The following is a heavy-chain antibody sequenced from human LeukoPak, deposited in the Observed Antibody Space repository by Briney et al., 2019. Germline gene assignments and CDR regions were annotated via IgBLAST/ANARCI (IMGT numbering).Heavy chain of an antibody. CDR3: AADRQGIAAAGRSGPHYYGMDV. Sequence: SVKVSCKASGFTFTSYAMQWVRQARGQRLEWIGWIVVGSGNTNYAQKFQERVTITRDMSTSTAYMELSSLRSEDTAVYYCAADRQGIAAAGRSGPHYYGMDVWGQGTTVTVSS. CDR1: GFTFTSYA. D-gene: IGHD6-13*01. J-gene: IGHJ6*02. V-gene: IGHV1-58*02. CDR2: IVVGSGNT.